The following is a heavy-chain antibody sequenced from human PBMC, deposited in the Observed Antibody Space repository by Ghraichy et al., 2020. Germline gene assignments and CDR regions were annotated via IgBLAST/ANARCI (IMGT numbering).Heavy chain of an antibody. Sequence: GGSLNISCKGSGYSFTSYWIGWVRQMPGKGLEWMGIIYPGDSDTRYSPPFQGQVTISADKSISTAYLQWNSLKASDTAMYYCARQGPRAYSSSWYYLDYWGQGTLVTVSS. V-gene: IGHV5-51*01. D-gene: IGHD6-13*01. J-gene: IGHJ4*02. CDR3: ARQGPRAYSSSWYYLDY. CDR1: GYSFTSYW. CDR2: IYPGDSDT.